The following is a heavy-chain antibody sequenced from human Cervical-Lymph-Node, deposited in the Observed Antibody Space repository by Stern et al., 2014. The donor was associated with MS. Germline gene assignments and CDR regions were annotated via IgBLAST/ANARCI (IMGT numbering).Heavy chain of an antibody. Sequence: VQLQESGSGQAKPSQTLSLTCAVSGGSISSGGSSWNWIRPPPGKGLEWLGFIYHSGSTYYNPSLKGRVFIYLITSHNHIAPTLSSVTAADTAVYYCARGGVIYTQDRNGFDVWGQGTMVTVSS. V-gene: IGHV4-30-2*01. J-gene: IGHJ3*01. D-gene: IGHD2-21*01. CDR1: GGSISSGGSS. CDR2: IYHSGST. CDR3: ARGGVIYTQDRNGFDV.